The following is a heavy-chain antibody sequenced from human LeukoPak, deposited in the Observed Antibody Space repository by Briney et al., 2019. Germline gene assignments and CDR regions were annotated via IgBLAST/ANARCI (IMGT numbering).Heavy chain of an antibody. V-gene: IGHV3-48*01. Sequence: GGSLRLSCAASGFNFDDYAMHWVRQAPGKGLEWVSYITSSSSAIYYADSVKGRFTISRDNAKNSLYLQMNSLRAEDTAVYYCAHGYSSGCFDYWGQGTLVTVSS. J-gene: IGHJ4*02. D-gene: IGHD6-19*01. CDR1: GFNFDDYA. CDR3: AHGYSSGCFDY. CDR2: ITSSSSAI.